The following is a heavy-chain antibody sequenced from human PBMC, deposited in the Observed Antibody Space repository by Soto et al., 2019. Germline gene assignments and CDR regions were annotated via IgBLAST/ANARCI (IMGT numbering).Heavy chain of an antibody. V-gene: IGHV4-4*02. CDR1: GDSLNNNHW. Sequence: QLQLRESGPGLVQPSGTLSLTCDVSGDSLNNNHWWSWVRQAPGKGLEWIGEIWHTGRPNYNPSLKSRVANSIDKSKNQFSLKLSSVTAADTAVYYCVRDSRTGCSSINCYMHWGQGTLVTVSS. D-gene: IGHD2-15*01. CDR3: VRDSRTGCSSINCYMH. CDR2: IWHTGRP. J-gene: IGHJ4*02.